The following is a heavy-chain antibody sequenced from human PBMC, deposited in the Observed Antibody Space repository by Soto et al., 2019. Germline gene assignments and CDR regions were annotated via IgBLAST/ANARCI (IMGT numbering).Heavy chain of an antibody. D-gene: IGHD4-17*01. Sequence: VASVKVSCKASGGTFSSYAISWVRQAPGQGLEWMGGIIPIFGTANYAQKFQGRVTITADESTSTAYMELSSLRSEDTAVYYCASSTVTTLYSYYYYGMDVWGQGTTVTVSS. CDR2: IIPIFGTA. J-gene: IGHJ6*02. V-gene: IGHV1-69*13. CDR3: ASSTVTTLYSYYYYGMDV. CDR1: GGTFSSYA.